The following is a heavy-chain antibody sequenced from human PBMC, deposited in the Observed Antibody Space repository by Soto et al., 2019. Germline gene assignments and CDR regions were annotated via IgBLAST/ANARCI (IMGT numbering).Heavy chain of an antibody. J-gene: IGHJ6*02. CDR1: GGSVSSGSYY. D-gene: IGHD5-12*01. CDR3: ARALSGYGYYYYGMDV. CDR2: IYYSGST. V-gene: IGHV4-61*01. Sequence: ETLSLTCTVSGGSVSSGSYYWSWIRQPPGKGLEWIGYIYYSGSTNYNPSLKSRVTISVDTSKNQFSLKLSSVTAADTAVYYCARALSGYGYYYYGMDVWGQGTTVTVSS.